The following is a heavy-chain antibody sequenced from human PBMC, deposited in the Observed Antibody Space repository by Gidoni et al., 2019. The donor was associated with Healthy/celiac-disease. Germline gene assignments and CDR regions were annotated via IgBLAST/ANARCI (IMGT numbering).Heavy chain of an antibody. Sequence: EVQPVEAGGGFRQPGRSSRRSCAASRFTCDDYAMHRVRQAPGKGLELVSGISWNSGSIGYADSVKGRFTISRDNAKIALYLQMISLSAEDTALYYCAKDIYPELRDAFDIWGQGTMVTVSS. D-gene: IGHD1-26*01. CDR3: AKDIYPELRDAFDI. V-gene: IGHV3-9*01. J-gene: IGHJ3*02. CDR2: ISWNSGSI. CDR1: RFTCDDYA.